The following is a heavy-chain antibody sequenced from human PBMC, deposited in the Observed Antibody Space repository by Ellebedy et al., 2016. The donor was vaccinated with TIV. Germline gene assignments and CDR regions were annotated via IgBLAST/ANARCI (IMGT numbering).Heavy chain of an antibody. CDR3: ARVWPGIAAADY. CDR2: INPNSGGT. D-gene: IGHD6-13*01. Sequence: AASVKVSCKASGYTFTGYYMHWARQAPGQGLEWMGWINPNSGGTNYAQKFQGRVTMTRDTSISTAYMELSRLRSDDTAVYYCARVWPGIAAADYWGQGTLVTVSS. CDR1: GYTFTGYY. V-gene: IGHV1-2*02. J-gene: IGHJ4*02.